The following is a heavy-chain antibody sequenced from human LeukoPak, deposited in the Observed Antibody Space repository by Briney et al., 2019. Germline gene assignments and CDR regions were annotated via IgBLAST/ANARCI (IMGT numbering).Heavy chain of an antibody. CDR1: GFTFSSYS. CDR3: AREGRNYYDSSGYYHW. V-gene: IGHV3-21*01. J-gene: IGHJ4*02. Sequence: KPGGSLTLSCAASGFTFSSYSMNWVRQAPGKGLEWVSSISSSSSYIYYADSVKGRFTISRDNAKNSLYLQMNSLRAEDAAVYYCAREGRNYYDSSGYYHWWGQGTLVTVSS. CDR2: ISSSSSYI. D-gene: IGHD3-22*01.